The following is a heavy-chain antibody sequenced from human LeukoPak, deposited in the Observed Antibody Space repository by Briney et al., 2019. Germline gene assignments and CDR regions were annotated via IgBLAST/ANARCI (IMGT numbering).Heavy chain of an antibody. CDR1: GFTFSSYA. CDR2: ISGGGGGT. V-gene: IGHV3-23*01. Sequence: GGSLRLSCAVSGFTFSSYAISWVRQAPGKGLEWVSAISGGGGGTYYADSVKGRFTISRDNSKNTLYLQMNSLRAEDTAIYYCAKEMLYYYDSSGYYSNWLDPWGQGTLVTVSS. D-gene: IGHD3-22*01. CDR3: AKEMLYYYDSSGYYSNWLDP. J-gene: IGHJ5*02.